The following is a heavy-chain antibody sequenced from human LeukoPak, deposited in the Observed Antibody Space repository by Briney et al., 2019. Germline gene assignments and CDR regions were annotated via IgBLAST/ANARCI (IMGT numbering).Heavy chain of an antibody. D-gene: IGHD3-22*01. CDR1: GYTFSDYG. Sequence: PGGSLRLSCTASGYTFSDYGMHWVRQAPGKGLEWLSVISYSGVVKFYADSVKGRFTISRDNSKNTLYLQMNNLADEDTAVYYCAREGPYSSGYYYFDFWGQGTLVTVSS. CDR2: ISYSGVVK. J-gene: IGHJ4*02. CDR3: AREGPYSSGYYYFDF. V-gene: IGHV3-30*03.